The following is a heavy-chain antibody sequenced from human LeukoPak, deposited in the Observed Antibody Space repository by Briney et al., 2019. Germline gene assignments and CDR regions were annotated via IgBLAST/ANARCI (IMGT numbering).Heavy chain of an antibody. Sequence: SVNVSCKASGCTFSSYVINWVRQAPGKGLEWMGGIIPIFGTENYAQKFQGRVTIIADEYTSTVYMEQSSMRSAETAVYYCARERLDAFVIWGQGTMVTVSS. J-gene: IGHJ3*02. CDR3: ARERLDAFVI. CDR1: GCTFSSYV. D-gene: IGHD6-25*01. CDR2: IIPIFGTE. V-gene: IGHV1-69*13.